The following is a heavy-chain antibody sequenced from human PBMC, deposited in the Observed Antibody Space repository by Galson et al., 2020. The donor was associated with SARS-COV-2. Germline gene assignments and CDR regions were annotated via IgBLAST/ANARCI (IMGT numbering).Heavy chain of an antibody. CDR1: GYSFTSYW. Sequence: HGESLKISCKGSGYSFTSYWIGWVRQMPGKGLEWMGIIYPGDSDTRYSPSFQGQVTISADKSISTAYLQWSSLKASDTAMYYCARAPMITFGGVIADDYPGWFDPWGQGTLVTVSS. V-gene: IGHV5-51*01. D-gene: IGHD3-16*02. J-gene: IGHJ5*02. CDR3: ARAPMITFGGVIADDYPGWFDP. CDR2: IYPGDSDT.